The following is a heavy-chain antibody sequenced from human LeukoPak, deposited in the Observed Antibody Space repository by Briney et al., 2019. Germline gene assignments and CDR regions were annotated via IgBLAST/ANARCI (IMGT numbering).Heavy chain of an antibody. J-gene: IGHJ4*02. D-gene: IGHD3-22*01. CDR3: AHSYYYDSSGYDY. CDR2: INHSGST. CDR1: GGSFSGYY. V-gene: IGHV4-34*01. Sequence: SETLSLTCAVYGGSFSGYYWSWIRQPPGKGLEWIGEINHSGSTNYNPSLKSRVTISVDTSKNRFSLKLSSVAAADTAVYYCAHSYYYDSSGYDYWGQGTLVTVSS.